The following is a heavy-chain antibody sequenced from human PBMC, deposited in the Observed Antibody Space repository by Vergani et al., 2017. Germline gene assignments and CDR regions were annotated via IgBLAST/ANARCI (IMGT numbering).Heavy chain of an antibody. D-gene: IGHD3-10*01. CDR1: GGSISSYY. V-gene: IGHV4-59*12. Sequence: QVQLQESGPGLVKPSETLSLTCTVSGGSISSYYWSWIRQPPGKGLEWIGYIYYSGSTNYNPSLKSRVTISVDTSKNQFSLKLHSVTAADKAVYYCARGFYGSGVGYYYYYYYMDVWGKGTTVTVSS. J-gene: IGHJ6*03. CDR2: IYYSGST. CDR3: ARGFYGSGVGYYYYYYYMDV.